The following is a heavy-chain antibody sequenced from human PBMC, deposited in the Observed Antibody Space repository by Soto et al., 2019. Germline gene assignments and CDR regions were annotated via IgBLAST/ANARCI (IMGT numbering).Heavy chain of an antibody. CDR2: ISYDGSNK. V-gene: IGHV3-30-3*01. D-gene: IGHD2-2*01. CDR1: GFTFSSYA. J-gene: IGHJ4*02. Sequence: QVQLVESGGGVVQPGRSLRLSCAASGFTFSSYAMHWVRQAPGKGLEWVAVISYDGSNKYYADSVKGRFTISRDNSKNTLYLKMNSLRAEDSAVYYCARDEVRVVHDWGQGTLVTVSS. CDR3: ARDEVRVVHD.